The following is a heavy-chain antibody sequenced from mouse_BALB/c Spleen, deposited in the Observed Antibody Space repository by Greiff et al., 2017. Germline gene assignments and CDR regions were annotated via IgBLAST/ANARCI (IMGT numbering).Heavy chain of an antibody. V-gene: IGHV1S22*01. J-gene: IGHJ3*01. CDR3: TRAGFAY. Sequence: LQQPGSELVRPGASVKLSCKASGYTFTSYWMHWVKQRHGQGLEWIGNIYPGSGSTNYDEKFKSKGTLTVDTSSSTAYMHLSSLTSEDSAVYYCTRAGFAYWGHGTLVTVSA. CDR2: IYPGSGST. CDR1: GYTFTSYW.